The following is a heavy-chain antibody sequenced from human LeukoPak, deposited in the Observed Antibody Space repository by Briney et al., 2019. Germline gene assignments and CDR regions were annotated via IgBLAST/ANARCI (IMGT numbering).Heavy chain of an antibody. V-gene: IGHV3-11*01. CDR1: GFIFSDYY. CDR2: ISNKGSSSTT. J-gene: IGHJ4*02. D-gene: IGHD6-13*01. CDR3: AKDILAAGLFFDY. Sequence: GGSLRLSCAASGFIFSDYYMGWVRQAPGKGVEWVSYISNKGSSSTTYYADSVKGRFTISRDDAQNSLYLQMNSLRADDTAVYYCAKDILAAGLFFDYWGQGILVTVSS.